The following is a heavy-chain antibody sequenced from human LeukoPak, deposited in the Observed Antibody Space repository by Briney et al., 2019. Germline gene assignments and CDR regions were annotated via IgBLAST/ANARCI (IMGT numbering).Heavy chain of an antibody. Sequence: GGSLRLSCAASGFTFSKFPMGWFRQAPGRGLEWVSAIGASGDVTFYADSLRGRFTISRDNSKSTLYLQMNGLRAEDTAIFYCAKSLFTSATGTGRAFHIWGQGTRVTVSS. J-gene: IGHJ3*02. CDR1: GFTFSKFP. CDR2: IGASGDVT. V-gene: IGHV3-23*01. CDR3: AKSLFTSATGTGRAFHI. D-gene: IGHD1-1*01.